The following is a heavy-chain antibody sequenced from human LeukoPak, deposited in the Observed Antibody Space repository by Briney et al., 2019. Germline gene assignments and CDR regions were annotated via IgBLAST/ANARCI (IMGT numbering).Heavy chain of an antibody. CDR2: MSSDGSKK. CDR3: AKKFREATVISGDYFGY. CDR1: GFTFSSYA. J-gene: IGHJ4*02. V-gene: IGHV3-30-3*02. Sequence: GGSLRLSCAASGFTFSSYAMHWVRQTPGKGLEWVAVMSSDGSKKYYADSVKGRFTISRDNSKNTLYLQMKSLRAEDTAVYYCAKKFREATVISGDYFGYWGQGTLVTVSS. D-gene: IGHD4-17*01.